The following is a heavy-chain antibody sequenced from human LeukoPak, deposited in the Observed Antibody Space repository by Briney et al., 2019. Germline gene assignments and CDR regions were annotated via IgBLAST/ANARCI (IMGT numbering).Heavy chain of an antibody. V-gene: IGHV1-24*01. Sequence: SVKVSCKVSGYTLTELSMHWVRQAPGKGLEWMGGFDPEDGETIYAQKFQGRVTMTEDTSTDTAYMELSSLRSEDTAVYYCARDRRVGCSTSCYYAFDIWGQGTMVTVSS. D-gene: IGHD2-2*01. CDR2: FDPEDGET. CDR1: GYTLTELS. CDR3: ARDRRVGCSTSCYYAFDI. J-gene: IGHJ3*02.